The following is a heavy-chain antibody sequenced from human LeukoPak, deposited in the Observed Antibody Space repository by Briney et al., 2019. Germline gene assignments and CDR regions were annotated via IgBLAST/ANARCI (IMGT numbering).Heavy chain of an antibody. CDR3: AREGGSEAAAGTRGVNWFDP. J-gene: IGHJ5*02. CDR1: GFTFSSFG. D-gene: IGHD6-13*01. Sequence: PGGSLRLSCAASGFTFSSFGMHWVRQAPGKGLEWVAGISYDGSSKYYADSVKGRFTISRDNAKNSLYLQMNSLRAEDTAVYYCAREGGSEAAAGTRGVNWFDPWGQGTLVTVSS. CDR2: ISYDGSSK. V-gene: IGHV3-30*03.